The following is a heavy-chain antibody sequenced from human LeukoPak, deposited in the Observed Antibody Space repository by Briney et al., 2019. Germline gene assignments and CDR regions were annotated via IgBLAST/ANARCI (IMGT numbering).Heavy chain of an antibody. J-gene: IGHJ4*02. V-gene: IGHV3-30*14. CDR1: GFTFSSYA. Sequence: PGGSLRLSCAASGFTFSSYAMHWVRQAPGKGLEWVAVISYDGISKHYADSVKGRFTISRDNSKNTLYLQMNSLRAEDTAVYYCASRIAAAGLLDYWGQGTLVTVSS. CDR3: ASRIAAAGLLDY. D-gene: IGHD6-13*01. CDR2: ISYDGISK.